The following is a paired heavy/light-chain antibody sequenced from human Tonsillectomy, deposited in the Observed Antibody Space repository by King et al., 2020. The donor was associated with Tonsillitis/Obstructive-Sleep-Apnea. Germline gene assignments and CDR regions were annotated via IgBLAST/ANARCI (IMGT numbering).Heavy chain of an antibody. J-gene: IGHJ4*02. CDR1: GGSVTSHTYY. D-gene: IGHD1-7*01. CDR3: ASGSELAPTY. CDR2: IYYTGNT. V-gene: IGHV4-39*02. Sequence: QLQLQESGPGLVKPSETLSLTCTVSGGSVTSHTYYWAWIRQPPGKGLEWIGTIYYTGNTYYNPSLKSRVTISVDTSKNHFSLRLNSVTAADTAVFYCASGSELAPTYWGQGSLVTVSS.
Light chain of an antibody. J-gene: IGLJ3*02. CDR1: SSTIGSNT. V-gene: IGLV1-44*01. CDR2: SNN. CDR3: ATWDDSLNGWV. Sequence: QSVLTQPPSASGTPGQRVTISCSGSSSTIGSNTVNWYQQLPGTAPKFLIYSNNQRPPGVPDRFSGSKSGTSASLAISGLQSEDEADYYCATWDDSLNGWVFGGGTKLTVL.